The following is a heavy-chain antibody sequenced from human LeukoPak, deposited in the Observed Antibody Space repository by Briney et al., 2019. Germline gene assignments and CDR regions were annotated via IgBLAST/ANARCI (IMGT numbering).Heavy chain of an antibody. D-gene: IGHD6-13*01. Sequence: SETLSLTCAVYGGSFSGYYWSWIRQPPGKGLEWIGEINHSGSTNYNPSLKSRVTISVDTSKNQFSLKLSSVTAADTAVYYCARGRKYSSSWTNWGQGTLVTVSS. V-gene: IGHV4-34*01. J-gene: IGHJ4*02. CDR1: GGSFSGYY. CDR2: INHSGST. CDR3: ARGRKYSSSWTN.